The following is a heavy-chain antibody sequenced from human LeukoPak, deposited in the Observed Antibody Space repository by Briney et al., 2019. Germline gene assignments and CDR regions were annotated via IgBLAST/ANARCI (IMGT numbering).Heavy chain of an antibody. CDR3: AKGRDYGDY. V-gene: IGHV3-7*01. CDR1: GFTFR. J-gene: IGHJ4*02. CDR2: INQDGREK. Sequence: GGSLRLSCAVSGFTFRMTWVRQVPGKGLQWVANINQDGREKYYMDSMKGRLNISRDNTENSVFLQLTSLRPEDTGIYFCAKGRDYGDYWGQGTLVAASS.